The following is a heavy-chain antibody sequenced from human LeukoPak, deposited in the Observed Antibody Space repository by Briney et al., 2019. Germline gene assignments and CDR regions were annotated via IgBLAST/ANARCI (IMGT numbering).Heavy chain of an antibody. Sequence: GGSLTLSCAASGFTFSSYSMNWVRQAPGKGLEWVSYISSSSNFIYYADSVKGRFAISRDNAKNSLYLQMNSLRAEDTAVYYCATIRFSYCSSTSCPPPYWGQGTLVTVSS. V-gene: IGHV3-48*01. J-gene: IGHJ4*02. CDR1: GFTFSSYS. CDR3: ATIRFSYCSSTSCPPPY. CDR2: ISSSSNFI. D-gene: IGHD2-2*01.